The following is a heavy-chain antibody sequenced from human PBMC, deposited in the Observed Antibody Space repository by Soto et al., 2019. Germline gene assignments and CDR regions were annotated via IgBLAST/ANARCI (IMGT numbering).Heavy chain of an antibody. CDR1: GYIFTNFY. Sequence: QVQLVQPGAEVKKPGASVKFSCKASGYIFTNFYIHWVRQAPGQGLEWIGIINPNAGSTNYAQNFQGRVTMDRDTSTSTVYMDLSSLRSEDTAVYYCTRGLASGDYWGQGTLITVSS. CDR3: TRGLASGDY. D-gene: IGHD6-6*01. CDR2: INPNAGST. V-gene: IGHV1-46*03. J-gene: IGHJ4*02.